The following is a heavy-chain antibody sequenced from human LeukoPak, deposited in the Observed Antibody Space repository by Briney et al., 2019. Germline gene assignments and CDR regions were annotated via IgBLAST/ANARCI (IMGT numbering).Heavy chain of an antibody. Sequence: SETLSLTCTVSGGSISSSYWSWIRQPPGKGLEWIGYIYYSGSTNYNPSLKSRVTISVDTSKNHLSLRLTSVTAADTAVYYCARRASGWYYFDYWGQGTLVTVSS. V-gene: IGHV4-59*08. D-gene: IGHD6-19*01. J-gene: IGHJ4*02. CDR1: GGSISSSY. CDR3: ARRASGWYYFDY. CDR2: IYYSGST.